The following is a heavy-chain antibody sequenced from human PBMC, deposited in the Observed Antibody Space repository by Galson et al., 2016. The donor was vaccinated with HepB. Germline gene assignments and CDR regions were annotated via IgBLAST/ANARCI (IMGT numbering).Heavy chain of an antibody. CDR1: GFTFTGYG. Sequence: SVKVSCKASGFTFTGYGISWVRQAPGQGLEWLGWIIVYDGNTNYAQNFQGRLTMTTDTSTSTAYLELRRLRYDDTAIYYCARDYGGTWYDYWGQGTQVIVSS. CDR3: ARDYGGTWYDY. CDR2: IIVYDGNT. D-gene: IGHD6-13*01. V-gene: IGHV1-18*01. J-gene: IGHJ4*02.